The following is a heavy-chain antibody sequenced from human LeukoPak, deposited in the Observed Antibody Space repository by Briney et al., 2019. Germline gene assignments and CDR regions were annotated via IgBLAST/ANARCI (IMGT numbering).Heavy chain of an antibody. D-gene: IGHD3-3*01. Sequence: SETLSLTCAVSGGSISSSNWWSWVRQLPGKGLEWIGEIYHSGSTNYNPSLKSRVTISVDKSKNQFSLKLSSVTAADTAVYYCARVSITIFGVVTPHFDYWGQGTLVTVSS. CDR3: ARVSITIFGVVTPHFDY. J-gene: IGHJ4*02. CDR1: GGSISSSNW. CDR2: IYHSGST. V-gene: IGHV4-4*02.